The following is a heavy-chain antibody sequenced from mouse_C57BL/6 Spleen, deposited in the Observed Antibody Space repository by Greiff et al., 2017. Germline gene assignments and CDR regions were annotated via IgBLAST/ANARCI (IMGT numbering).Heavy chain of an antibody. J-gene: IGHJ3*01. CDR1: GYTFTNYW. D-gene: IGHD1-1*01. CDR2: IYPGGGYT. V-gene: IGHV1-63*01. Sequence: QVQLQQSGAELVRPGTSVKMSCKASGYTFTNYWIGWAKQRPGHGLEWIGDIYPGGGYTNYNEKFKGKATLTADKSSSTAYMQFSSLTSEDSAIYYCARGDSGSGYAYWGQGTLVTVSA. CDR3: ARGDSGSGYAY.